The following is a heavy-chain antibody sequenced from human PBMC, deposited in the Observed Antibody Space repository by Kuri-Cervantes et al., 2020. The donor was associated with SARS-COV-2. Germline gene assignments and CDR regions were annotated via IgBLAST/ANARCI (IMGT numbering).Heavy chain of an antibody. CDR3: ARDLGDSSSSLELNHYYYYYMDV. Sequence: ASVKVSCKASGYTFTSYYMHWVRQAPGQGLEWMGIINPSGGSTSYAQKFQGRVTMTRDTSTSTVYMELSSLRSEDTAVYYCARDLGDSSSSLELNHYYYYYMDVWGKGTTVTVSS. CDR1: GYTFTSYY. CDR2: INPSGGST. J-gene: IGHJ6*03. D-gene: IGHD6-13*01. V-gene: IGHV1-46*01.